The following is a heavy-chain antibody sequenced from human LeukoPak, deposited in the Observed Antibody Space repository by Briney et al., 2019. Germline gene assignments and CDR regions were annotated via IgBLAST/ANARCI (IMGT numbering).Heavy chain of an antibody. Sequence: GGSLRLSCAASGFTFSGSAMHWVRQASGKGLEWVGRIRSKANSYATAYAASVKGRFTISRDDSKSTAYLQMNSLKTEDTAVYYCTGEDVRTLDTAMVTYYYYMDVWGKGTTVTVSS. V-gene: IGHV3-73*01. CDR1: GFTFSGSA. D-gene: IGHD5-18*01. J-gene: IGHJ6*03. CDR2: IRSKANSYAT. CDR3: TGEDVRTLDTAMVTYYYYMDV.